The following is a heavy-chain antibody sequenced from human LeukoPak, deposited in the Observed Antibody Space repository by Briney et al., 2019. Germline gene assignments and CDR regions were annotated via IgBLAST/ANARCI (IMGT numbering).Heavy chain of an antibody. CDR1: GGSISSSTFY. CDR2: LYYSGST. V-gene: IGHV4-39*07. J-gene: IGHJ4*02. Sequence: SETLSLTCTVSGGSISSSTFYWGWIRQPPGRGLEWIESLYYSGSTYYNPSLKSRDTISVDTSKNQFSLKLSSVTAADTAVYYCARGRDQYYYDSSGYDYWGQGTLVTVSS. CDR3: ARGRDQYYYDSSGYDY. D-gene: IGHD3-22*01.